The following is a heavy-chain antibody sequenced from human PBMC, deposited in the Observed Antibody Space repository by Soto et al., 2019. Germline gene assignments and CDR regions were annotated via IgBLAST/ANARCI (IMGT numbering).Heavy chain of an antibody. J-gene: IGHJ3*02. V-gene: IGHV4-34*01. CDR2: INHSGST. D-gene: IGHD2-2*01. Sequence: SETLSLTCAVYGGSFSGYYWSWIRQPPGKGLEWIGEINHSGSTNYNPSLKSRVTISVDTSKNQFSLKLSSVTAADTALYYCARWLCSSTSCRSNPFDIWGQGTMVTVSS. CDR1: GGSFSGYY. CDR3: ARWLCSSTSCRSNPFDI.